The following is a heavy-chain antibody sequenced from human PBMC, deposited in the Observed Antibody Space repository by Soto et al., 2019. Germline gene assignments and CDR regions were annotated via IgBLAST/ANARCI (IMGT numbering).Heavy chain of an antibody. D-gene: IGHD1-7*01. CDR3: AKCMQAYWNYDAHHI. J-gene: IGHJ3*02. V-gene: IGHV3-23*01. CDR1: GFTFSTYS. Sequence: LRLSCAASGFTFSTYSMTWVRQAPGKGLEWVAHITATGGNTYYADSVRGRFTISRDTSGNTLYLQMNSLRAEDTALYYCAKCMQAYWNYDAHHIWGQGTMVTVSS. CDR2: ITATGGNT.